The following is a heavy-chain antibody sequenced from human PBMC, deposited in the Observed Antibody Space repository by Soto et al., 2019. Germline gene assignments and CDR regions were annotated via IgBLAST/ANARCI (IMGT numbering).Heavy chain of an antibody. J-gene: IGHJ6*02. CDR1: GYTFTSYY. D-gene: IGHD5-18*01. Sequence: WASVKVSCKASGYTFTSYYIHWVRQAPGQGLEWMGIFNPTGDTASYAQKLQGRVTMTRDTSTGTAYMELGSLRSEDTAVYYCARGGRIVDTGIGYYYFHAMDVWGQGPTVTV. CDR2: FNPTGDTA. CDR3: ARGGRIVDTGIGYYYFHAMDV. V-gene: IGHV1-46*01.